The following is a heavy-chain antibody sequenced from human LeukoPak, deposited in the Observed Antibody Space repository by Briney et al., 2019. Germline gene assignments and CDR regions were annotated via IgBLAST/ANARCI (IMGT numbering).Heavy chain of an antibody. CDR1: GFTFSSYR. J-gene: IGHJ4*02. Sequence: PGWALRLSCAASGFTFSSYRMNWVRQAPGKELEWVSSISSSRSYIYYADSVKGRFTISSDNEKKFMNQQMTSLTAEDTAVYYCAMTGDQWLVTIPAYWGKGTLVTVSS. D-gene: IGHD6-19*01. CDR2: ISSSRSYI. CDR3: AMTGDQWLVTIPAY. V-gene: IGHV3-21*01.